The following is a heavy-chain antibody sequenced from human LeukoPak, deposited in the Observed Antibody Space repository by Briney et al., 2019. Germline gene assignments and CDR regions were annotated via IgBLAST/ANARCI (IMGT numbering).Heavy chain of an antibody. J-gene: IGHJ4*02. V-gene: IGHV4-34*01. CDR2: ITHTGFT. CDR3: ASRHIYSNYVDY. CDR1: GGSLSGYY. Sequence: SETLSLTCAVYGGSLSGYYWSWIRQPPGKGLEWIGEITHTGFTNYNPSLESRVVISVDAYNNHFSLKARSVAAADTAVYYCASRHIYSNYVDYWGQGTLVTVSS. D-gene: IGHD4-11*01.